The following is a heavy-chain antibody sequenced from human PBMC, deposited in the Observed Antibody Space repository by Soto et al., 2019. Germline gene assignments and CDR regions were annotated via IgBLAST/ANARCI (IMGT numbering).Heavy chain of an antibody. V-gene: IGHV3-74*01. CDR1: GFIFSIYA. CDR2: IHSDGSST. J-gene: IGHJ4*02. Sequence: GGSLRLSCSGSGFIFSIYAIHWVRQAPGQGLVWVSRIHSDGSSTTYADSVKGRFTISRDNAKNTLYLQMNTLRAEDTAIYYCAKVSSSWYAGFFDLWGQGTLVTVSS. CDR3: AKVSSSWYAGFFDL. D-gene: IGHD6-13*01.